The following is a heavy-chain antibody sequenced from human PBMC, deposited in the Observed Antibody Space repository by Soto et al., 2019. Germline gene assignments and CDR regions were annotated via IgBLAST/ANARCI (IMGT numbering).Heavy chain of an antibody. V-gene: IGHV2-5*02. Sequence: QISLKESGPTLVKPTQTLTLTCTFSGFSLSTSGVGVGWIRQPPGKALEWLALIFWDDDKYYNPSPDSRFTITKDTSKNPVVLTMTNMGTVDTATYYCVHRRRGWYLFDFWGQGHLVTVSS. D-gene: IGHD6-19*01. CDR3: VHRRRGWYLFDF. CDR1: GFSLSTSGVG. J-gene: IGHJ4*02. CDR2: IFWDDDK.